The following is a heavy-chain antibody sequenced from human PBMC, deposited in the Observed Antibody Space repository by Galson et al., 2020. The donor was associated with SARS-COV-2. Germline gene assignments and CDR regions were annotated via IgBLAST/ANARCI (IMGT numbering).Heavy chain of an antibody. V-gene: IGHV4-39*07. CDR1: GGSISSSSYY. D-gene: IGHD3-22*01. CDR2: IYYSGST. Sequence: SETLSLTCTVSGGSISSSSYYWGWIRQPPGKGLEWIGSIYYSGSTYYNPSLKSRVTISVDTSKNQFSLKLSSVTAADTAVYYCARESSGITMIVVYLRFDPWGQGTLVTVSS. CDR3: ARESSGITMIVVYLRFDP. J-gene: IGHJ5*02.